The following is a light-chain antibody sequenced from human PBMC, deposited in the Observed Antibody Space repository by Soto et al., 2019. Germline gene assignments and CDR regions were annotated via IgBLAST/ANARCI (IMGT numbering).Light chain of an antibody. CDR1: QTVNSSY. V-gene: IGKV3-20*01. CDR3: QQYGSPPYT. CDR2: GAS. J-gene: IGKJ2*01. Sequence: EIVLTQSPGTLSLSPGERATLSCRASQTVNSSYLSWYQQKPGQAPRLLIYGASSRATGIPDRFSGSGSGTDFTLTISRLEPEDFAVYYCQQYGSPPYTFGQGTKLEIK.